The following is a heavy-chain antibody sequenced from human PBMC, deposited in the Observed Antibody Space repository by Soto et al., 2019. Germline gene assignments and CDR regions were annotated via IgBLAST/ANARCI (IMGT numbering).Heavy chain of an antibody. Sequence: QVQLQESGPGLVKPSGTLSLTCAVSGGSISSSNWWSWVRQPPGKGLEWIGEIYHSGSTNYNPSRKSRVTISVDKSKNLFSLKLRSVTAADTAVYYCATIPRASSGHEAPGDAFDIWGQGTMVTVSS. CDR2: IYHSGST. V-gene: IGHV4-4*02. D-gene: IGHD3-22*01. CDR1: GGSISSSNW. J-gene: IGHJ3*02. CDR3: ATIPRASSGHEAPGDAFDI.